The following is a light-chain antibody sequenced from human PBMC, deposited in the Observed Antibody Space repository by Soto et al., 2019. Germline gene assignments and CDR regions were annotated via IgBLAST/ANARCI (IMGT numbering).Light chain of an antibody. CDR3: QQYATTPGT. J-gene: IGKJ1*01. CDR2: EAS. Sequence: DIQITQSPSTLSPSVGERVSITCRASQSLGNWLAWYQQKPGKAPKLLMYEASVLESGVPSTFSGSGYGTEFTLTINSLQTDDSATYYCQQYATTPGTFGQGTKVEIK. V-gene: IGKV1-5*03. CDR1: QSLGNW.